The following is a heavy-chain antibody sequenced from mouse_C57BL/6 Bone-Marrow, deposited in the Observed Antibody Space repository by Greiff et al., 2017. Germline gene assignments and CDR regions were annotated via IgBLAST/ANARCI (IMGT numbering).Heavy chain of an antibody. CDR2: IDPEDGET. Sequence: VQLQQSGAELVKPGASVKLSCTASGFNINDYYMHWVKQRSEQGLEWIGRIDPEDGETKYAPKFKGKAPITADTSSNTAYMQFSSLTSEDTAVYYCARSENRSYEDYDRDYWGQGTSVTVSS. CDR1: GFNINDYY. CDR3: ARSENRSYEDYDRDY. D-gene: IGHD1-1*01. V-gene: IGHV14-2*01. J-gene: IGHJ4*01.